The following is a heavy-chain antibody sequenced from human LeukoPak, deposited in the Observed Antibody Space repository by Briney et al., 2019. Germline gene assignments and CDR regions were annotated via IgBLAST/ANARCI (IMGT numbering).Heavy chain of an antibody. CDR1: GYTFTSYG. J-gene: IGHJ4*02. CDR2: ISAYNGNT. D-gene: IGHD3-3*01. V-gene: IGHV1-18*01. Sequence: ASVKVSCKASGYTFTSYGISWVRQAPGQGLEWMGWISAYNGNTTYAQKLQGRVTMTTDTSTTTAYMELRSLRSDDTAVYYCASTAPGDYDFWSGYPLDYWGQGTLVTVSS. CDR3: ASTAPGDYDFWSGYPLDY.